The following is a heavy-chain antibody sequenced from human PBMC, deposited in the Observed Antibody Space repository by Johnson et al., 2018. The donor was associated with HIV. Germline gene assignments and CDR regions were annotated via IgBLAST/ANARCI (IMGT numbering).Heavy chain of an antibody. CDR1: GFTFSSYG. CDR3: AKAMSPLVRGNI. CDR2: IKQDGSEK. V-gene: IGHV3-7*03. J-gene: IGHJ3*02. D-gene: IGHD3-10*01. Sequence: VQLVESGGGVVQPGGSLRLSCAASGFTFSSYGMHWVRQAPAKGLEWVANIKQDGSEKYYVDSVKGRFTISRDNAKNSLYLQMNSLRAEDTAVYYCAKAMSPLVRGNIWGQGTMVTVSS.